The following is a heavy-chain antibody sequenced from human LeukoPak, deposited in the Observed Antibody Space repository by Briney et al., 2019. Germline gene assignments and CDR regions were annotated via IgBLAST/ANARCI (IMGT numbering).Heavy chain of an antibody. CDR1: GGSISSYY. Sequence: SETLSLTCTVSGGSISSYYWSWIRQPAGKGLERIGSIYTSGSTNYNPSLKSRVTMSVDTSKNQFSLKLSSVTAADTAVYYCARDASTRGFYDSSGYYDNWGQGTLVTVSS. D-gene: IGHD3-22*01. CDR3: ARDASTRGFYDSSGYYDN. V-gene: IGHV4-4*07. J-gene: IGHJ4*02. CDR2: IYTSGST.